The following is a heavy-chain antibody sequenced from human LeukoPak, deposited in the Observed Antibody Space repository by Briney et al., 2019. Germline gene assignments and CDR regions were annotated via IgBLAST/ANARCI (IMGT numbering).Heavy chain of an antibody. V-gene: IGHV4-38-2*01. Sequence: SETLSLTCAVSGYSITTVYWWGWIRQTPGRGLEWIGSLHHSGITSYNPSLKSRVTISVNTSKNQFSLRLTSVTAADTAVYYCARVGGSDSTGHYSVDYWGQGTLVTVSS. CDR3: ARVGGSDSTGHYSVDY. CDR1: GYSITTVYW. CDR2: LHHSGIT. J-gene: IGHJ4*02. D-gene: IGHD3-22*01.